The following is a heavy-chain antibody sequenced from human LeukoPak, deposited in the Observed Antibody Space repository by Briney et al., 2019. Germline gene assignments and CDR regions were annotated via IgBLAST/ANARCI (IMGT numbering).Heavy chain of an antibody. V-gene: IGHV1-2*02. J-gene: IGHJ3*02. CDR3: ARRAREYSHDAFDI. Sequence: ASVEVSCKASGYTFTDYYMHWVRQAPGQGLEWMGWINPNSRGTDSAQKFQGRFSMTRDTSISTPYMELSRLRSDDTAVYYCARRAREYSHDAFDIWGQGTMVTVS. CDR2: INPNSRGT. D-gene: IGHD5-18*01. CDR1: GYTFTDYY.